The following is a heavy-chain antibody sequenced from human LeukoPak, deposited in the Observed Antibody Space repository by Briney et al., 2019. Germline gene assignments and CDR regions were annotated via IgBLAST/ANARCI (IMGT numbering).Heavy chain of an antibody. V-gene: IGHV3-23*01. J-gene: IGHJ4*02. CDR3: ANKAGYCSGVCYSPLDY. CDR1: GFTFSDYP. D-gene: IGHD2-15*01. CDR2: ISGSGGST. Sequence: GGSLRLSCAVSGFTFSDYPMNWVRRAPGKGLEWVSGISGSGGSTYYADSVKGRFTISRDNSKNMLYLQMNSLRAEDTAVYYCANKAGYCSGVCYSPLDYWGQGTLVTVSS.